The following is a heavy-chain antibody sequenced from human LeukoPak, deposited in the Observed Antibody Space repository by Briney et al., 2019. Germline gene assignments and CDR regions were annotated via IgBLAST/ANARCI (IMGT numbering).Heavy chain of an antibody. D-gene: IGHD2-15*01. Sequence: PGGSLRLSCAASGFTFSSYSMNWVRQAPGKGLEWVSSISSSSSYIYYADSVKGRFTISRDNAKNSLYLQMNSLRAEDTAVYYCARDDYCSGGSCYSIYFDYWGQGTLVTVSS. CDR1: GFTFSSYS. V-gene: IGHV3-21*01. CDR3: ARDDYCSGGSCYSIYFDY. CDR2: ISSSSSYI. J-gene: IGHJ4*02.